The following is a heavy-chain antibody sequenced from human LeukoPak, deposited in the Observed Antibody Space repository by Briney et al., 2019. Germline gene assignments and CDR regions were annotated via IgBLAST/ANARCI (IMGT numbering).Heavy chain of an antibody. CDR3: ASNLSGSNSFDY. V-gene: IGHV4-39*01. J-gene: IGHJ4*02. CDR1: GVSISSTNYY. Sequence: SETLSLTCTVSGVSISSTNYYWAWIRQPPGKGLEWIGTIYYSGNTYYNPSLKSRVTISVDTSKHQFALTLDSVTAADTAVYYCASNLSGSNSFDYWGQGTLVTVSS. CDR2: IYYSGNT. D-gene: IGHD5-12*01.